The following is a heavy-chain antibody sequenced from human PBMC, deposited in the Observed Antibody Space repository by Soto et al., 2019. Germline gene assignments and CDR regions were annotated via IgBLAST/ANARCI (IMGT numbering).Heavy chain of an antibody. CDR1: GLTFSSYA. CDR3: AKDPLGYCGGGACYYYYYMDV. J-gene: IGHJ6*03. V-gene: IGHV3-23*01. D-gene: IGHD2-15*01. CDR2: ISGSGGST. Sequence: GGSLRLSCAASGLTFSSYAMSWVRQAPGKGLEWVSAISGSGGSTYYADSVKGRFTISRDNSKNTLYLQMNSLRAEDTAVYYCAKDPLGYCGGGACYYYYYMDVWGKGTTVTVSS.